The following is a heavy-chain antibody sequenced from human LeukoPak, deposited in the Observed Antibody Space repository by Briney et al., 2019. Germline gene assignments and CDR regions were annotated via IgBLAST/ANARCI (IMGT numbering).Heavy chain of an antibody. V-gene: IGHV4-31*03. CDR2: IYYSGST. D-gene: IGHD2-8*01. CDR1: GDSISSGGYY. Sequence: ASQTLSLTCTLSGDSISSGGYYWSWIRQHPGKGLEWIGYIYYSGSTYYNPSLKSRVTISVDTSKNQFSLKLSSVTAADTAVYYCARDIVHKWFDPWGQGTLVTVSS. J-gene: IGHJ5*02. CDR3: ARDIVHKWFDP.